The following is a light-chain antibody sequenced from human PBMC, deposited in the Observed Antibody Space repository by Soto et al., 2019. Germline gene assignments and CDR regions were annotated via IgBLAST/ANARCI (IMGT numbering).Light chain of an antibody. V-gene: IGKV1-5*01. Sequence: DLQMTQSPSTLSASVGDRLTITCRASQSISAWLAWYQQKKGKAPKXXIYDASTLESGVPSRFSGSRYGTEFNLTISSLQPDDFATYYCQQYNSYSWTFGQGTKVDIK. J-gene: IGKJ1*01. CDR1: QSISAW. CDR3: QQYNSYSWT. CDR2: DAS.